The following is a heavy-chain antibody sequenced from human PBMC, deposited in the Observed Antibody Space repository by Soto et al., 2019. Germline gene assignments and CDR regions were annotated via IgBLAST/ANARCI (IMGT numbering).Heavy chain of an antibody. CDR2: ISAYNGNT. V-gene: IGHV1-18*01. CDR1: GYTFTSYG. CDR3: ARAAGELRFFGCSFPNDRMSV. D-gene: IGHD3-10*01. Sequence: GASVKVSCKASGYTFTSYGISWVRQAPGQGLEWMGWISAYNGNTNYAQKLQGRVTMTTDTSTSTAYMELRSLRSDDTAVYYCARAAGELRFFGCSFPNDRMSVSSQGTTVIGSS. J-gene: IGHJ6*02.